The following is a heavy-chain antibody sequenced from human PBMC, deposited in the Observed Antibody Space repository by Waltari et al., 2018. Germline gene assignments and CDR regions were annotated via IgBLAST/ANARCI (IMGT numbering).Heavy chain of an antibody. Sequence: EVQLVESGGGLVQPGGSLRLSCAASGFTFSSYAMSWVRQAPGKGLEWVSAISGSGGRTYYADSVKGRFTISRDNSKNTLYLQMNSLRAEDTAVYYCAKAYYYDSSGYYDAFDIWGQGTMVTVSS. CDR2: ISGSGGRT. CDR3: AKAYYYDSSGYYDAFDI. V-gene: IGHV3-23*04. J-gene: IGHJ3*02. CDR1: GFTFSSYA. D-gene: IGHD3-22*01.